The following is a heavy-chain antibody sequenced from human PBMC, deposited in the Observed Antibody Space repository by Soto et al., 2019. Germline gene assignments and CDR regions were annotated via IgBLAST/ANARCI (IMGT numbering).Heavy chain of an antibody. J-gene: IGHJ3*02. CDR2: IYWDDDK. Sequence: QITLKESGPTLVKPTQTLTLTCTFSGFSLSTSGVGVGWIRQPPGKALEWLALIYWDDDKDYSPSLKSRLTITKDTSKNPVVLAMTNMDPVDTAIYYCAHRRQNLDAFDIWGQGTLVTVSS. CDR1: GFSLSTSGVG. CDR3: AHRRQNLDAFDI. V-gene: IGHV2-5*02.